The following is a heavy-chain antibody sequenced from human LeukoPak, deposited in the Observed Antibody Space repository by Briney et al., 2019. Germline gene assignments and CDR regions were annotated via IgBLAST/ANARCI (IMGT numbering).Heavy chain of an antibody. J-gene: IGHJ4*02. CDR1: GFTFSSYS. V-gene: IGHV3-21*01. Sequence: PGGSLRLSCAASGFTFSSYSMNWVRQAPGKGLEWVSSISSSSSYIYYADSVKGQFTISRDNAKNSLYLQMNSLRAEDTAVYYCARDINEREGSSSDYWGQGTLVTVSS. CDR2: ISSSSSYI. D-gene: IGHD6-6*01. CDR3: ARDINEREGSSSDY.